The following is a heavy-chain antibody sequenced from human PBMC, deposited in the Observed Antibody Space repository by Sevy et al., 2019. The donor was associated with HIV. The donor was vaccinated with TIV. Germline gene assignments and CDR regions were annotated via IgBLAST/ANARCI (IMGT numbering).Heavy chain of an antibody. J-gene: IGHJ4*02. Sequence: SETLSLTCAVYGGSFSGYYWSWIRQPPGKGLEWIGEINHSGSTNYNPSLKSRVTISVDTSKNQFSLKLSSVTAADTAVYYCARGIAVAGTEYWGQRTLVTVSS. D-gene: IGHD6-19*01. CDR1: GGSFSGYY. V-gene: IGHV4-34*01. CDR3: ARGIAVAGTEY. CDR2: INHSGST.